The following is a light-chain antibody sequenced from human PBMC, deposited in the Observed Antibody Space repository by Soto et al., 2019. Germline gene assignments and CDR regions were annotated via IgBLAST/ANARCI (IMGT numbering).Light chain of an antibody. Sequence: QSVLTQPPSVSGAPGQRVTISCTGSSSNIGAGYDVHWYQQLPGTAPKLLIYGNTNRPSGVPDRFSGSRSGTSASLAITGVQGEDDGDYYCSSYTSSSTRVFGTGTKLTVL. CDR2: GNT. J-gene: IGLJ1*01. CDR3: SSYTSSSTRV. CDR1: SSNIGAGYD. V-gene: IGLV1-40*01.